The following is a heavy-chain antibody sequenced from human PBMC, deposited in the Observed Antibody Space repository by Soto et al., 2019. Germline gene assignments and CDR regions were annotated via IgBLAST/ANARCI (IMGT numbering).Heavy chain of an antibody. D-gene: IGHD3-16*01. CDR1: GFTVSSSY. J-gene: IGHJ4*02. CDR3: ARGYWRLGESYYFDS. Sequence: EVQLVESGGGLIQPGGSLRLSCATSGFTVSSSYMSWVRQAPGMGLEWVSVILTGGDTHYADSVKGRFTVSRDNSQNTVYLQMNNLRGEDTATYYCARGYWRLGESYYFDSWGQGTLVTVSS. CDR2: ILTGGDT. V-gene: IGHV3-53*01.